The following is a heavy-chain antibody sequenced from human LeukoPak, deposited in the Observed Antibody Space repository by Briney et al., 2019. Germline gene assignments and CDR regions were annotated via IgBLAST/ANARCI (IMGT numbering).Heavy chain of an antibody. Sequence: GGSLRLSCAASGITFSIYPMNWVRQAPGKGLEWVAVSYDGVNKYYADSRKGRFTISRDNSNNTVHLQMDSLRVEDTAVYYGARESKGAMDLRELGAFDIWGQGTMVTVST. V-gene: IGHV3-30*04. CDR2: SYDGVNK. J-gene: IGHJ3*02. CDR3: ARESKGAMDLRELGAFDI. CDR1: GITFSIYP. D-gene: IGHD1-7*01.